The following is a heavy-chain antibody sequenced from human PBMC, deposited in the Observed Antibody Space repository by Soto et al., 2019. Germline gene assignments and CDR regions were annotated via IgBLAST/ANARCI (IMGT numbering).Heavy chain of an antibody. CDR3: TRNQSYDFWSGYYTDV. J-gene: IGHJ6*02. Sequence: GGSLRLSCTASGFTFGDYAMSWFRQAPGKGLEWVGFIRSKAYGGTTEYAASVKGRFTISRDDSKSIAYLQMNSLKTEDTAVYYCTRNQSYDFWSGYYTDVWGQGTTVTVS. CDR1: GFTFGDYA. D-gene: IGHD3-3*01. CDR2: IRSKAYGGTT. V-gene: IGHV3-49*03.